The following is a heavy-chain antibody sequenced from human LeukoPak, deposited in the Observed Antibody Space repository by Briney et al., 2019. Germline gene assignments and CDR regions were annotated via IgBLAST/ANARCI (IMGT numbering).Heavy chain of an antibody. D-gene: IGHD3-9*01. V-gene: IGHV4-31*03. CDR1: GGSISSGGYY. CDR3: ASGPPYYDILTGYSLAGMDV. J-gene: IGHJ6*02. CDR2: IYYSGST. Sequence: SQTLSLTCTVSGGSISSGGYYWSWIRQHPGKGLEWIGYIYYSGSTYYNPSLKSRVTISVDTSKNQFSLKLSSVTAAYTAVYYCASGPPYYDILTGYSLAGMDVWGQGTTVTVSS.